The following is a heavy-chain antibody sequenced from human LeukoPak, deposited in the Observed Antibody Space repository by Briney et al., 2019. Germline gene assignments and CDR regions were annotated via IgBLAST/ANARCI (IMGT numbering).Heavy chain of an antibody. CDR2: ISSSGSTI. Sequence: GGSLRLSCAASGFTFSDYYMSWIRQAPGKGLEWVPYISSSGSTIYYADSVKGRFTISRDNAKNSLYLQMNSLRAEDTAVYYCARMLKYDYVWGSYRYPPDYWGQGTLVTVSS. CDR3: ARMLKYDYVWGSYRYPPDY. J-gene: IGHJ4*02. CDR1: GFTFSDYY. V-gene: IGHV3-11*01. D-gene: IGHD3-16*02.